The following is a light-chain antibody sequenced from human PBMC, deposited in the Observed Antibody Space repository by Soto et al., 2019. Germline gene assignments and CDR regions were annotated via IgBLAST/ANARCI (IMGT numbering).Light chain of an antibody. J-gene: IGKJ1*01. CDR1: QSVSNY. Sequence: EIVLTQSPATLSLSPGDRATLSCRASQSVSNYLAWYQQKPGQPPRLLIYHASNRATGIPARFSGSGSGTEFTLTISRLEPEDFAVYYCQQYGSSSWTFGQGTKVDIK. V-gene: IGKV3-11*01. CDR3: QQYGSSSWT. CDR2: HAS.